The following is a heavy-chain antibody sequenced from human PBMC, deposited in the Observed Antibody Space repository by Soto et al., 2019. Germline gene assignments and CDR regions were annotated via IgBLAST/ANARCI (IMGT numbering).Heavy chain of an antibody. CDR2: IYYSGST. Sequence: QVQLQESGPGLVKPSQTLSLTCTVSGGSISSGDYYWSWIRQPPGKGLEWIGYIYYSGSTYYNPSLNSRVTISVDTSKTQFSLKLSSVTAADTAVYYCARVIAAMVYFDYWGQGTLVTVSS. V-gene: IGHV4-30-4*01. CDR3: ARVIAAMVYFDY. J-gene: IGHJ4*02. CDR1: GGSISSGDYY. D-gene: IGHD6-13*01.